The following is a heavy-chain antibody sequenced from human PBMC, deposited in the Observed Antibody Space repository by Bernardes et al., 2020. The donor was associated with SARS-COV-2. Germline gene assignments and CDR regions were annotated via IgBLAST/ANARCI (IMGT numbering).Heavy chain of an antibody. D-gene: IGHD3-22*01. V-gene: IGHV4-59*01. CDR1: GGSIRSYY. J-gene: IGHJ5*02. CDR2: IYDNGNT. Sequence: AEPLSLTCTVSGGSIRSYYLGWIRQSPGKGLEWIGHIYDNGNTNYNPSLESRVTISRDTSKNQFSLKLSSVTAADTAVYFCARWYDSSAYSWLDPWGQGTLVTVSS. CDR3: ARWYDSSAYSWLDP.